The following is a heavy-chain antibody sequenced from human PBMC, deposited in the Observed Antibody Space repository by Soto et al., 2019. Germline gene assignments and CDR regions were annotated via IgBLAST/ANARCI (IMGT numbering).Heavy chain of an antibody. CDR1: CGSVSSYY. J-gene: IGHJ4*02. D-gene: IGHD6-19*01. Sequence: SGTLSLTCTVSCGSVSSYYWSWIRQPPGKGLEWIGYIYYSGSTNYNPSLKSRVTISVDTSKNQFSLKLSSVTAADTAVYYCARSIAVADYFEYWGQGTLVTVSS. CDR3: ARSIAVADYFEY. CDR2: IYYSGST. V-gene: IGHV4-59*02.